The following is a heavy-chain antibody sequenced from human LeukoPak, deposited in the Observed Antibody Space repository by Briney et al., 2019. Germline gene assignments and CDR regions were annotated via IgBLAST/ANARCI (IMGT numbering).Heavy chain of an antibody. V-gene: IGHV3-23*01. J-gene: IGHJ4*02. Sequence: PGGSLRLSCAASGFTFSSYAMSWVRQAPGKGLEWVSAISGSGGSTYYADSVKGRFTISRDNSKNTLYLQMNSLRAEDTAVYYCGRDDFWSGYPVDYWGQGTLVTVSS. CDR1: GFTFSSYA. CDR2: ISGSGGST. CDR3: GRDDFWSGYPVDY. D-gene: IGHD3-3*01.